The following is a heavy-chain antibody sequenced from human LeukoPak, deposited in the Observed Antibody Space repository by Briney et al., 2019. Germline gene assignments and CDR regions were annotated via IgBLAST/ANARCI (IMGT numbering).Heavy chain of an antibody. CDR2: IYTSGST. CDR3: ARGGSNWYDP. CDR1: GGSISSGGYY. J-gene: IGHJ5*02. D-gene: IGHD6-25*01. Sequence: SQTLSLTCTVSGGSISSGGYYWSWIRPPAGKGLEWIGRIYTSGSTNYNPSLKSRVTMSVDTSKNQFSLKLSSVTAADTAVYYCARGGSNWYDPWGQGTLVTVSS. V-gene: IGHV4-61*02.